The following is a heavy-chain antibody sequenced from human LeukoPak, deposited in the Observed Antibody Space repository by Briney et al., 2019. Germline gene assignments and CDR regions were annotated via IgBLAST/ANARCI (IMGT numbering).Heavy chain of an antibody. CDR3: ARDQTWAYFDY. CDR1: GFTFSSYS. CDR2: ISSSSSYI. V-gene: IGHV3-21*01. D-gene: IGHD7-27*01. Sequence: GGSLRLSCAASGFTFSSYSMNWVRQAPGKGLEWVSSISSSSSYICYADSVKGRFTISRDNAKNSLYLQMNSLRAEDTAVYYCARDQTWAYFDYWGQGTLVTVSS. J-gene: IGHJ4*02.